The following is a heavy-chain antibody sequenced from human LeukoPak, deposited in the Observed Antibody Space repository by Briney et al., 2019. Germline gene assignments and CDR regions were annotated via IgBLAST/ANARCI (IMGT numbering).Heavy chain of an antibody. Sequence: GGSLRLSCAASGFTFDDYAMHWVRQAPGKGLEWVSGINWSSGSTGYADSVKGRFTISRDNAKNSLYLQMNSLRAEDTALYYCAKDTSGSYRTADFGYWGQGTLVTVSS. CDR1: GFTFDDYA. CDR3: AKDTSGSYRTADFGY. V-gene: IGHV3-9*01. CDR2: INWSSGST. J-gene: IGHJ4*02. D-gene: IGHD1-26*01.